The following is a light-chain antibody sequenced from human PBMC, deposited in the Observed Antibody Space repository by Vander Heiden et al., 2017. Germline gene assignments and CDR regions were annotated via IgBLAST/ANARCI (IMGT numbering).Light chain of an antibody. CDR1: RVVKQK. Sequence: VMPQSPGTLSVSVGESVTLSCRVSRVVKQKVAWYHQRPTEAPRLIGYGEEKRAPDSPSRISGSGSGADFTLIINSLQPEDSGTYFCQQYDHWPPYTVGQGTKVEIK. CDR3: QQYDHWPPYT. V-gene: IGKV3D-15*01. CDR2: GEE. J-gene: IGKJ2*01.